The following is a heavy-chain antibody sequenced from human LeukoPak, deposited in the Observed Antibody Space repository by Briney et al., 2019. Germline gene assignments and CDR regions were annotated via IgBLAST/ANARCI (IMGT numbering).Heavy chain of an antibody. CDR3: ARDSVNGPFVISLDL. D-gene: IGHD2-8*01. J-gene: IGHJ4*02. CDR2: VSSDGNTE. V-gene: IGHV3-48*03. Sequence: GRSLRLSCAAAGFSFSSYPMNWVRQAPGKGLEWISHVSSDGNTESYVDAPRGRFTMSRDNAKNSLFLLINSLRVEDTAVYYCARDSVNGPFVISLDLWGQGALVTVSS. CDR1: GFSFSSYP.